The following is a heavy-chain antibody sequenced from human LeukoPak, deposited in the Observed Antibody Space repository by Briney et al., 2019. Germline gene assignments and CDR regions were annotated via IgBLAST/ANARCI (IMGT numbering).Heavy chain of an antibody. V-gene: IGHV3-30*04. CDR3: ARVGAAAGTLADY. Sequence: GGSLRLSCAASGFTFSSYAMHWVRQAPGKGLEWVAVISYDGSNKYYADSVKGRFTISRDNSKNTLYLQMNSLRAEDTAVYYCARVGAAAGTLADYWGQGTLVTVSS. CDR2: ISYDGSNK. CDR1: GFTFSSYA. J-gene: IGHJ4*02. D-gene: IGHD6-13*01.